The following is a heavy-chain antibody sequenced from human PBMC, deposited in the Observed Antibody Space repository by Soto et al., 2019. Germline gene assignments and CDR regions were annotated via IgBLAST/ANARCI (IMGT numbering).Heavy chain of an antibody. CDR1: GLTVSSSY. CDR2: IYSAGST. CDR3: ARAREPAYSSAIFFDI. V-gene: IGHV3-53*01. Sequence: LRLSCAASGLTVSSSYMSWVRQAPGKGLQWVSVIYSAGSTYYANSVKGRFTISRDISTNMVYLQMSSLTDEDTAVYYCARAREPAYSSAIFFDIWGQGALVTVSS. D-gene: IGHD5-18*01. J-gene: IGHJ4*02.